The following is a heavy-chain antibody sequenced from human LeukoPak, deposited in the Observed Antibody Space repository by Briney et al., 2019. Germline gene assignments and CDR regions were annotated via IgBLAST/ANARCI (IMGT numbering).Heavy chain of an antibody. CDR2: FDPEDGET. CDR1: GYTLTELS. V-gene: IGHV1-24*01. CDR3: ATVPYGSGDYFDY. J-gene: IGHJ4*02. D-gene: IGHD3-10*01. Sequence: ASVKVSCKVSGYTLTELSVHWVRQAPGKGLEWMGGFDPEDGETIYAQKFQGRVTMTEDTSTDTAYMELSSLRSEDTAVYYCATVPYGSGDYFDYWGQGTLVTVSS.